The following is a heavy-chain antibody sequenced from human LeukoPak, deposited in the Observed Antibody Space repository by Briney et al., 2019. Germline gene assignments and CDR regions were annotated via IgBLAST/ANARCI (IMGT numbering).Heavy chain of an antibody. V-gene: IGHV3-21*05. D-gene: IGHD3-10*01. Sequence: PGGSLRLSCAASGFTFSVNSMNCVRQAPGKGLEWVAYISSSSSYILYADSVKGRFTISRDNAKNTLYLKMKSLRAEDTSVYYCARPYYYASGSSYFDYWGQGTLVTVSS. CDR2: ISSSSSYI. CDR1: GFTFSVNS. J-gene: IGHJ4*02. CDR3: ARPYYYASGSSYFDY.